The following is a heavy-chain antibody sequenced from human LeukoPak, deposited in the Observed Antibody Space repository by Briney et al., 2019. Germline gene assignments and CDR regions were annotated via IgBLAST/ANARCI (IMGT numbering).Heavy chain of an antibody. D-gene: IGHD5-18*01. CDR2: INPNSGGT. J-gene: IGHJ3*02. Sequence: ASVKVSCKASGYTFTGYYMHWVRQAPGQGLEWMGWINPNSGGTNYAQKFQGRVTMTRDTSISTAYMELSRLRSDDTAVYYCARTPRSIQLWLESAFDIWGQGTMVTVSS. CDR3: ARTPRSIQLWLESAFDI. V-gene: IGHV1-2*02. CDR1: GYTFTGYY.